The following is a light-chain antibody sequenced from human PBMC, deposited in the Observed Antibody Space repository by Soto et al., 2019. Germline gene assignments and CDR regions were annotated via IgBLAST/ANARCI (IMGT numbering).Light chain of an antibody. Sequence: EIVMTQSPVTLSVSPRERATLYCRASQSVRSSLAWFQQRPGQAPRLLIYDVSTRATGFPARFSGSGSGTEFTLTISRLQSEDFAVYYCQQYSHWPQTFGQGTKVDIK. J-gene: IGKJ2*01. CDR3: QQYSHWPQT. CDR2: DVS. V-gene: IGKV3-15*01. CDR1: QSVRSS.